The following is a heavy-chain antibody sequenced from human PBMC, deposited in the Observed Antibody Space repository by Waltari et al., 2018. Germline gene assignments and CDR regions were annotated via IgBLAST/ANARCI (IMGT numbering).Heavy chain of an antibody. Sequence: EVQLVESGGGLIQPGGSLRLSCAASGFTVSSNYMSWVRQAPGKGLEGVGIVYSGGRTFYADSVKGRFTISRDNSKNTLYLQMDSLRAEDTAVYYCARLAGADPAEFFQHWGQGTLVIVSS. V-gene: IGHV3-53*01. D-gene: IGHD6-13*01. CDR3: ARLAGADPAEFFQH. CDR1: GFTVSSNY. CDR2: VYSGGRT. J-gene: IGHJ1*01.